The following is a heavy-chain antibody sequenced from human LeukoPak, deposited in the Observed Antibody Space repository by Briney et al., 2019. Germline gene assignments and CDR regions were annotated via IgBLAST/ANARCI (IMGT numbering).Heavy chain of an antibody. CDR2: IYYSGST. J-gene: IGHJ4*02. CDR1: GGSISSYY. Sequence: SETLSLTCTVSGGSISSYYWSWIRQPPGKGLEWIGYIYYSGSTNYNPSLKSRVTISVDTSKNQFSLKLSSVTAADTAVYCCARVGHYDYVWGSYRYTTGPIDYWGQGTLVTVSS. CDR3: ARVGHYDYVWGSYRYTTGPIDY. D-gene: IGHD3-16*02. V-gene: IGHV4-59*01.